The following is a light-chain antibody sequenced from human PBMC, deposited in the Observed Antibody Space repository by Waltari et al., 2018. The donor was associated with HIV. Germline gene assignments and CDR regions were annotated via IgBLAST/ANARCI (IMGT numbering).Light chain of an antibody. CDR2: GAS. CDR3: QQYGNAPKYS. V-gene: IGKV3-20*01. CDR1: QSVSNNY. J-gene: IGKJ2*03. Sequence: EIVLTQSPDTLSLSPGERATLSCRASQSVSNNYLAWYQKQPGQAPRLLIHGASSRATGIPYRFSGSASGTEFTLTICRLEPEDFAVYYCQQYGNAPKYSFGQGTKLEIK.